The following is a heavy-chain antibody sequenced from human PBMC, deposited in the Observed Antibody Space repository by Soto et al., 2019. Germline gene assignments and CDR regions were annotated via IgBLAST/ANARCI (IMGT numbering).Heavy chain of an antibody. CDR2: IYSGGST. J-gene: IGHJ4*02. D-gene: IGHD4-17*01. Sequence: EVQLVESGGGLVQPGGSLRLSCAASGFTVSSNYMSWVRQAPGKGLEWVSVIYSGGSTYYADSVKGRFTISRDNSKSTLYLQMNSLRAEDTAVYYCARTYGPPLIDYWGQGTLVTVSS. CDR3: ARTYGPPLIDY. CDR1: GFTVSSNY. V-gene: IGHV3-66*01.